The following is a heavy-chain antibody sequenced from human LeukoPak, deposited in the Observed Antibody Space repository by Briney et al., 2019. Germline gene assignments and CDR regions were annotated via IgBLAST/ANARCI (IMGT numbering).Heavy chain of an antibody. J-gene: IGHJ2*01. Sequence: TGGSLRLSCAASGFSVSTKYMNWVRQAPGKGLEWVSILYSGSDTYYANSVEGRFTISRDSSKNILFLQMNDLRAEDTAVYYCARVGDHFHWYLDLWGRGTLVTVSS. CDR2: LYSGSDT. V-gene: IGHV3-53*01. D-gene: IGHD3-10*01. CDR3: ARVGDHFHWYLDL. CDR1: GFSVSTKY.